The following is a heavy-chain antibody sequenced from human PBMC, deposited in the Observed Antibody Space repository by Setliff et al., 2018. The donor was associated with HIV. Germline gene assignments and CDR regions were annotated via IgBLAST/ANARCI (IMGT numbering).Heavy chain of an antibody. V-gene: IGHV4-61*09. CDR3: ASRVYYYDSSGYLREEGFDP. Sequence: SETLSLTCTVSGGSISSGSYYWSWIRQPAGKGLEWIGHIYTSGSTNYNPSLKSRVTISVDKSKNQFSLKLSSVTAADTAVYYCASRVYYYDSSGYLREEGFDPWGQGTLVTVSS. J-gene: IGHJ5*02. D-gene: IGHD3-22*01. CDR1: GGSISSGSYY. CDR2: IYTSGST.